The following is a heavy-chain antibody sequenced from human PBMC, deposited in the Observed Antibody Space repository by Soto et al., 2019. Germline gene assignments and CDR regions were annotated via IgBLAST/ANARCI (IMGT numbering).Heavy chain of an antibody. J-gene: IGHJ6*02. CDR2: INPKFGDT. V-gene: IGHV1-2*02. CDR1: GYTFTAYH. CDR3: ARNMDYYYGRGSGNGHGV. D-gene: IGHD3-10*02. Sequence: QVRLVQSGAEGKEPGDSVRVSCEASGYTFTAYHIHWVRQAPGQGLEWMGWINPKFGDTGYAQDFQGRVSMTSDMSISTVCMELSRLTSDDTAIYYCARNMDYYYGRGSGNGHGVWGQGTTVTVFS.